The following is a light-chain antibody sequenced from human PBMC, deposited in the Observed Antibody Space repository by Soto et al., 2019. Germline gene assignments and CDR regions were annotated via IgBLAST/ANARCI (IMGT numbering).Light chain of an antibody. CDR2: EVN. V-gene: IGLV2-14*01. J-gene: IGLJ2*01. CDR1: SSDVGGHNY. CDR3: SSFTNSGTVV. Sequence: QSALTQPASVSGSPGQSITISCTGTSSDVGGHNYVSWYQQHPGKAPKHMIYEVNNGPSGVSDRFSGSKSGNMASLTISGLQAEDEAYYYCSSFTNSGTVVFGGGTKLTVL.